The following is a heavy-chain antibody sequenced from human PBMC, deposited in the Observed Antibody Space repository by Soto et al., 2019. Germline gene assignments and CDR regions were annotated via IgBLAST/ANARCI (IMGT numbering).Heavy chain of an antibody. CDR2: INTNTGNP. J-gene: IGHJ6*02. CDR1: GYTFTSSA. CDR3: ARDAFGEQWLDPLCWCGMDV. D-gene: IGHD6-19*01. Sequence: SVKLSCKASGYTFTSSAMNWVRQAPGQGLEWMGWINTNTGNPTYAQGFTGRFVFSLDTSVSTAYLQICSLKAEDTAVYYCARDAFGEQWLDPLCWCGMDVWGQGTTVTVSS. V-gene: IGHV7-4-1*01.